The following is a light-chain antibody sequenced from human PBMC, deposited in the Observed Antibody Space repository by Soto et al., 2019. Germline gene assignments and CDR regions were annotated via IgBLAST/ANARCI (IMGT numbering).Light chain of an antibody. CDR3: QQYINWPTWT. CDR1: QSVSSN. V-gene: IGKV3-15*01. CDR2: GAS. J-gene: IGKJ1*01. Sequence: EIVMTQSPATLSVSPGERATLSCRASQSVSSNLAWYQQKPGQAPRLLIYGASTRATGIPARFSGSGSGTAFALTISSLQSEDFAVYYCQQYINWPTWTFGQGTRVEIK.